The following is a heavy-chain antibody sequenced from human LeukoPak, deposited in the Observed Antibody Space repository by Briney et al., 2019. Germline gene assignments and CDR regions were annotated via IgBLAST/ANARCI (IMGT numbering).Heavy chain of an antibody. Sequence: GASVKVSCKASGYTFTSYGISWVRQAPGQGLEWMGWISAYNGNTNYAQKLQGRVTMTTDTSTSTAYMELRSLRSDDTAVYYCARDCDVVVVAAEGTDGMDVWGQGTTVTVSS. CDR2: ISAYNGNT. V-gene: IGHV1-18*01. D-gene: IGHD2-15*01. J-gene: IGHJ6*02. CDR1: GYTFTSYG. CDR3: ARDCDVVVVAAEGTDGMDV.